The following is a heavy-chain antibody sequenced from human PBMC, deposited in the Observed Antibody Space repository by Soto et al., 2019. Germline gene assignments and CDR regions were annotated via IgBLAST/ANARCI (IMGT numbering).Heavy chain of an antibody. Sequence: GASVKVSCKASGYTFTSYYMHWVRQAPGQGLEWMGIINPSGGSTSYAQKFQGRVTMTRDTSTSTGYMELSSLRSEDTAVYYCARDMGLHEDGMYVWGQGTTGAVSS. CDR2: INPSGGST. J-gene: IGHJ6*02. CDR1: GYTFTSYY. V-gene: IGHV1-46*01. CDR3: ARDMGLHEDGMYV. D-gene: IGHD3-10*01.